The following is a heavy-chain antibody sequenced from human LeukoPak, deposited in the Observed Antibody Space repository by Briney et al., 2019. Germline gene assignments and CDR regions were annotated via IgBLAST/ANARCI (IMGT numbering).Heavy chain of an antibody. D-gene: IGHD3-22*01. CDR1: GFTVSSNY. CDR3: ARGQEIITMIVVEEAFDI. V-gene: IGHV3-66*01. CDR2: IYSGGST. J-gene: IGHJ3*02. Sequence: GGSLRLSCAASGFTVSSNYMSWVRQAPGKGLEWVSVIYSGGSTYYADSVKGRFTISRDNSKNTLYLQMNSLRAEDTAVYYCARGQEIITMIVVEEAFDIWGQGTMVTVSS.